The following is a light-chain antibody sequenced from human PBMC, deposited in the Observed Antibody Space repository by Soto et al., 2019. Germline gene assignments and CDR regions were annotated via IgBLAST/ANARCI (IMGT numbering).Light chain of an antibody. Sequence: QSALSQPASVSGSPRQSITISCTETSSDIGGYNSVTWYQHHPGKAPKLIISDGSDRPSGVSNRFSGSKSGNTASLTISGLQAEDEAHYYCSSFTRSSTVVFGGGTKLTVL. CDR1: SSDIGGYNS. CDR3: SSFTRSSTVV. J-gene: IGLJ2*01. V-gene: IGLV2-14*03. CDR2: DGS.